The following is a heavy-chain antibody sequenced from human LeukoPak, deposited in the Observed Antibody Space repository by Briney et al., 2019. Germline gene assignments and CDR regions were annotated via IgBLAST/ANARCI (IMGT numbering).Heavy chain of an antibody. Sequence: GGSLRLSCAASGFTFSSYAMHWVRLAPGKGLEWVAVISYDGSNKYYADSVKGRFTISRDNSKNTLYLQMNSLRAEDTAVYYCAREFRKIQLSFDYWGQGTLVTVSS. CDR3: AREFRKIQLSFDY. D-gene: IGHD5-18*01. CDR1: GFTFSSYA. V-gene: IGHV3-30-3*01. CDR2: ISYDGSNK. J-gene: IGHJ4*02.